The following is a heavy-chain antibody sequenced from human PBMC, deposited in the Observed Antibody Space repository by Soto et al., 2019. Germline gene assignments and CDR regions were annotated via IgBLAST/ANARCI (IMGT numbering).Heavy chain of an antibody. D-gene: IGHD3-10*01. Sequence: SWIRKTKGEGLEWGSYISSSSTYIEYADSVKGRFTISRDNAKNSLFLQMNSLRPEDTAVYYCARDFGHHGSGTYYNHCYYGMDVLVQRTTVPGSS. V-gene: IGHV3-11*06. CDR3: ARDFGHHGSGTYYNHCYYGMDV. CDR2: ISSSSTYI. J-gene: IGHJ6*02.